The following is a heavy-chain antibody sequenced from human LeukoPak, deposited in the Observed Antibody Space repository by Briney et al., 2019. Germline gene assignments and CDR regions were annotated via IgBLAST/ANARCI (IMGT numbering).Heavy chain of an antibody. J-gene: IGHJ4*02. CDR1: GFTVSSNY. Sequence: PGGSLRLSCAASGFTVSSNYMSWVRQAPGKGLEWVSVIYSGGSAYYADSVKGRFTISRDNSKNTPYLQMNSLRAEDTAVYYCARHGDLTAYYGIYYFEFWGQGTLVTVSS. CDR2: IYSGGSA. V-gene: IGHV3-66*02. D-gene: IGHD3-9*01. CDR3: ARHGDLTAYYGIYYFEF.